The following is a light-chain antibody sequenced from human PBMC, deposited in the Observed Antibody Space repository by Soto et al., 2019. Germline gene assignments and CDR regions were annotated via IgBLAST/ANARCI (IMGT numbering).Light chain of an antibody. J-gene: IGLJ2*01. CDR2: KNI. CDR1: SSNIGGNT. Sequence: QSVLTQPPSASGTPGQRVTISCSGSSSNIGGNTVSWYQQLPGTAPKLLIYKNIQRPSGVPDRFSGSKSGTSASLAISGLQSEDEADYYCAAWDDSLNGVIFGGGTKVTVL. CDR3: AAWDDSLNGVI. V-gene: IGLV1-44*01.